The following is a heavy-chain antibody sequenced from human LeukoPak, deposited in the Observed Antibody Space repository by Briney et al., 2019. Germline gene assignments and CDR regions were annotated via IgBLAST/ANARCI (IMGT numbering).Heavy chain of an antibody. CDR3: ITPLPYSAQ. CDR2: IKPKTDGETT. CDR1: GFTFRNAY. Sequence: GSLRLSFAAFGFTFRNAYIKWVRPAPGKGLGWVGRIKPKTDGETTEYAAPVKDRFSISRDDSKSMMYLQMNSLKTEDTAVYYCITPLPYSAQGGQGTLVTVSS. J-gene: IGHJ4*02. D-gene: IGHD2-21*01. V-gene: IGHV3-15*07.